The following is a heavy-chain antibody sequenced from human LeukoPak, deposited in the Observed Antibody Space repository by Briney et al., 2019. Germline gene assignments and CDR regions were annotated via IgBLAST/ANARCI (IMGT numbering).Heavy chain of an antibody. D-gene: IGHD3-3*01. CDR1: GYTFTSYD. CDR2: MHPNSGNT. CDR3: ARSIRFLEWLCETRVCPKKYYFDY. Sequence: ASVKVSCKASGYTFTSYDINWVRQATGQVLEWMGWMHPNSGNTGYAQKFQGRVTMTRNTSISTAYMELSSLRSEDTAVYYCARSIRFLEWLCETRVCPKKYYFDYWGQGTLVTVSS. V-gene: IGHV1-8*01. J-gene: IGHJ4*02.